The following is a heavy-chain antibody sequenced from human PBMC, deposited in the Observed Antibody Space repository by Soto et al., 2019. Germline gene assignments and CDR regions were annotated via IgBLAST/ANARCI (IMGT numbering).Heavy chain of an antibody. CDR1: GFTFSSYG. Sequence: QVQLVESGGGVVQPGRSLRLSCAASGFTFSSYGMHWVRQAPGKGLEWVAVIWYDGSNKYYADSVKGRFTISRDNSKNTLYLQMNSRRAEDTAVYSCARDQEGIAVARTEAAFDIWGQGTMVTVSS. CDR2: IWYDGSNK. J-gene: IGHJ3*02. D-gene: IGHD6-19*01. CDR3: ARDQEGIAVARTEAAFDI. V-gene: IGHV3-33*01.